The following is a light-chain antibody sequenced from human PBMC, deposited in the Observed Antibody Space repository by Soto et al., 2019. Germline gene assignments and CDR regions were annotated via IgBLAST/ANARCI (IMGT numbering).Light chain of an antibody. CDR2: DVR. CDR3: SSFTSRHTYV. V-gene: IGLV2-14*01. Sequence: QSVLAQPASLSGSPGQSITISCTGTSSDVGSYNYVSWYQQNPGKARKLLIYDVRYRPSGVSNRFSCSKSGNTAYLIISGLQAEDEADYYCSSFTSRHTYVFGSGTKVTVL. CDR1: SSDVGSYNY. J-gene: IGLJ1*01.